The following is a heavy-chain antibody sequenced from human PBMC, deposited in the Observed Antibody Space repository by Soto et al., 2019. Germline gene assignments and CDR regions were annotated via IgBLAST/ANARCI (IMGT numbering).Heavy chain of an antibody. CDR3: AKGAAAGDDY. Sequence: GSLRLSCAASGFTFSSYSMNWVRQAPGKGLEWVAVISYDGSNKYCADSVKGRFTISRDNSKNTLYLQMNSLRAEDTAVYYCAKGAAAGDDYWGQGTLVTVSS. V-gene: IGHV3-30*18. D-gene: IGHD6-13*01. J-gene: IGHJ4*02. CDR2: ISYDGSNK. CDR1: GFTFSSYS.